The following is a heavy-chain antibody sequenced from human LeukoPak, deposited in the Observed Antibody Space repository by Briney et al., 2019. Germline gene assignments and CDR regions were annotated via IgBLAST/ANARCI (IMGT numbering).Heavy chain of an antibody. CDR3: ARGGWETYYYYYYMDV. V-gene: IGHV1-18*01. J-gene: IGHJ6*03. CDR2: ISAYNGNT. D-gene: IGHD1-26*01. Sequence: ASVKVSCKASGYTFTSYGISWVRQAPGQGLEWMGWISAYNGNTNYAQKLQGRVTMATDTSTSTAYMELRSLRSDDTAVYYCARGGWETYYYYYYMDVWGKGTTVTVSS. CDR1: GYTFTSYG.